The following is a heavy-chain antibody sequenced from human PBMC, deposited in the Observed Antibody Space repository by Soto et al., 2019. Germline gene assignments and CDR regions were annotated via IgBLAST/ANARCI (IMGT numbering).Heavy chain of an antibody. V-gene: IGHV3-23*01. J-gene: IGHJ6*02. Sequence: EVQLLESGGGLVQPGGSLRLSCAASGFTFSSYAMSWVRQAPGKGLEWVSAISGSGDSTYYADSVKGRFTISRDNSKNTLYLQMNSLRAEDTAVYYCAKVRENYYFYGMDVWGQGTTVTVSS. CDR1: GFTFSSYA. CDR2: ISGSGDST. CDR3: AKVRENYYFYGMDV.